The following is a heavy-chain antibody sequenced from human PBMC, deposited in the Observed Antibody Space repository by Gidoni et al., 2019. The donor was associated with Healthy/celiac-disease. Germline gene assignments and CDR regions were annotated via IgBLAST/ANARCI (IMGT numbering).Heavy chain of an antibody. CDR2: ISYDGSNK. CDR3: ANDKGYCSGGSCYSFDY. CDR1: GFTFSSYG. V-gene: IGHV3-30*18. D-gene: IGHD2-15*01. Sequence: QVQLVESGGGVVQPGRSLRLSCAASGFTFSSYGMHWVRQAPGKGLEWVAVISYDGSNKYYADSVKGRFTISRDNSKNTLYLQMNSLRAEDTAVYYCANDKGYCSGGSCYSFDYWGQGTLVTVSS. J-gene: IGHJ4*02.